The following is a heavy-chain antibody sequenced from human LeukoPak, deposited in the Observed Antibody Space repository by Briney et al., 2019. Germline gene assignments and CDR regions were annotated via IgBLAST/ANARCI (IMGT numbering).Heavy chain of an antibody. Sequence: PSETLSLTCAVYGGSFSGYYWSWIRQPPGKGLEWIGEINHSGSTNYNPSLKSRVTISVDTSKNQFSLKLSSVTAADTAVCYCARRPRVLELGAFDIWGQGTMVTVSS. V-gene: IGHV4-34*01. J-gene: IGHJ3*02. CDR1: GGSFSGYY. D-gene: IGHD1-1*01. CDR3: ARRPRVLELGAFDI. CDR2: INHSGST.